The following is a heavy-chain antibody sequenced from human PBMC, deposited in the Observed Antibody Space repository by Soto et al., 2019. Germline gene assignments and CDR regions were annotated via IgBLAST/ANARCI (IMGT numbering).Heavy chain of an antibody. CDR1: GYSFTSYW. J-gene: IGHJ6*02. CDR2: IDPSDSYT. V-gene: IGHV5-10-1*01. CDR3: ARQGVQRSYYYYYYGMDV. D-gene: IGHD3-16*01. Sequence: GESLKISCKGSGYSFTSYWISWVRQMPGKGLERMGRIDPSDSYTNYSPSFQGHVTISADKSISTAYLQWSSLKASDTAMYYCARQGVQRSYYYYYYGMDVWGQGTTVTVSS.